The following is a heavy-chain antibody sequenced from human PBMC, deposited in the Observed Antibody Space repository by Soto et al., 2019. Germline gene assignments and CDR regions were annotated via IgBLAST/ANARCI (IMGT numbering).Heavy chain of an antibody. V-gene: IGHV1-46*01. CDR3: AREKWLVRRNDPFDI. Sequence: QVQLVQSGAEVKKPGASVKVSCKASGYTFINYCMHWVRQAPGQGLEWMGIINPNGGSTTYAQKFQGRGTLTRETYTNALNMELSSLRSEDTAVYYCAREKWLVRRNDPFDIWGQGTMVTVSS. CDR2: INPNGGST. CDR1: GYTFINYC. D-gene: IGHD6-19*01. J-gene: IGHJ3*02.